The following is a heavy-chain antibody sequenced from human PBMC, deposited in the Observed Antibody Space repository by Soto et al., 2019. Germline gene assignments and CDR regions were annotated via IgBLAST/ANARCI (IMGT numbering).Heavy chain of an antibody. CDR1: GYTFTSYD. V-gene: IGHV1-18*01. CDR3: ASSSGWGFDY. CDR2: ISAYNGNT. D-gene: IGHD6-19*01. J-gene: IGHJ4*02. Sequence: GASVKVSCTASGYTFTSYDSSWVRQAPGQGLEWMGWISAYNGNTNYAQKLQGRVTMTTDTSTSTAYMELRSLRSDDTAVYYCASSSGWGFDYWGQGTLVTVSS.